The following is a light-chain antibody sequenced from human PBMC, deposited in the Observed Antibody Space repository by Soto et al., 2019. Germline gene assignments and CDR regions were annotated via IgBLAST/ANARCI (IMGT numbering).Light chain of an antibody. CDR3: CSYAGSSSFYV. CDR2: EVS. Sequence: QSALTQPASVSGSPGQSITISCTGASSDVGSYNLVSWYHQHPGKAPKLMIYEVSKRPSGVSNRFSGSKSGNTASLTISGLPAEDEADYYCCSYAGSSSFYVFGTVTKLTVL. J-gene: IGLJ1*01. V-gene: IGLV2-23*02. CDR1: SSDVGSYNL.